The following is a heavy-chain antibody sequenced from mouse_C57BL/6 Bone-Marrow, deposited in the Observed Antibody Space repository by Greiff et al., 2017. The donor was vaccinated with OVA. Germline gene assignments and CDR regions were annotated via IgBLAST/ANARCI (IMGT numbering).Heavy chain of an antibody. V-gene: IGHV1-85*01. CDR1: GYTFTSYD. D-gene: IGHD2-4*01. J-gene: IGHJ1*03. CDR2: IYPRDGST. CDR3: ARDYDYDVDWYFDV. Sequence: VKLVESGPELVKPGASVKLSCKASGYTFTSYDINWVKQRPGQGLEWIGWIYPRDGSTKYNEKFKGKATLTVDTSSSTAYMELHSLTSEDSAVYFCARDYDYDVDWYFDVWGTGTTVTVSS.